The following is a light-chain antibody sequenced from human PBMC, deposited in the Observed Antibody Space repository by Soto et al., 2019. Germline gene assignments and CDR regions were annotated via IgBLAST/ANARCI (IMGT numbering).Light chain of an antibody. CDR2: EVS. V-gene: IGLV2-23*02. J-gene: IGLJ2*01. CDR3: CSYAGSKVV. Sequence: QSALTQPASVSGSPGQSITISCTGTSSDVGSYNLVSWYQQHPGKAPKLMIYEVSKRPSGVSNRFSASKSGNTASLTTSGLQAEDEGDYYCCSYAGSKVVFGGGTKLTVL. CDR1: SSDVGSYNL.